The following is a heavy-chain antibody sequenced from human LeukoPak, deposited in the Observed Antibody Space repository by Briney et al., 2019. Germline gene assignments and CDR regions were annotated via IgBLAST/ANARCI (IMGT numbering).Heavy chain of an antibody. Sequence: GGSLRLSCAASGFTLSDYYMSWIRQAPGKGLEWVSSISGSGITIYYADSMWGRFTISRDNAKNSLYLQMNSLRAEDTAVYYCARRGNMSSHAFDIWGQGTVVTVSS. CDR1: GFTLSDYY. CDR2: ISGSGITI. CDR3: ARRGNMSSHAFDI. V-gene: IGHV3-11*01. J-gene: IGHJ3*02. D-gene: IGHD2/OR15-2a*01.